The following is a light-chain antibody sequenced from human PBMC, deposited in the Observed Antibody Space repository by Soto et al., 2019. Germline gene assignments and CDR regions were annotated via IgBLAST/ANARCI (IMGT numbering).Light chain of an antibody. CDR3: AAWSDSVSVV. J-gene: IGLJ2*01. V-gene: IGLV1-44*01. Sequence: QPVLTQPPSASGTPWQRVTISCSGSSSNIGSNSVNWYQQLPGTAPKLLIYSNNQRPSGVPDRFSGSKSGTSASLAISGLQSEDEADYYCAAWSDSVSVVFGGGTQLTVL. CDR2: SNN. CDR1: SSNIGSNS.